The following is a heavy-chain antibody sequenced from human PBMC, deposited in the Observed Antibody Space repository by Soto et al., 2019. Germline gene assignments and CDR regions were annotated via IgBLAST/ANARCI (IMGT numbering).Heavy chain of an antibody. J-gene: IGHJ4*02. CDR2: ISYDGSNK. Sequence: QVQLVESGGGVVQPGRSLRLSCAASGFTFSSYAMHWVRQAPGKGLEWVAVISYDGSNKYYADSVKGRFTISRDNSKNTLYLQMNSLRAEDTAVYYCARAALGITMIAKGVDYWGQGTLVTVSS. D-gene: IGHD3-22*01. CDR1: GFTFSSYA. CDR3: ARAALGITMIAKGVDY. V-gene: IGHV3-30-3*01.